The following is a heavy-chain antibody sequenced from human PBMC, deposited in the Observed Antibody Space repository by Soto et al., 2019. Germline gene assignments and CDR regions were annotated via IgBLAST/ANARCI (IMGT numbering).Heavy chain of an antibody. D-gene: IGHD3-10*01. J-gene: IGHJ3*02. Sequence: EVQLVESGGGLVKPGGSLRLSCAASGFTFSNAWMSWVRQAPGKGLEWVGRIKSKTDGGTTDYAAPVKGRFTISRDDSKNTLYLQMNSLKTEDKAVYYCTTDQLLVRTETAFDIWGQGTMVTVSS. CDR1: GFTFSNAW. CDR3: TTDQLLVRTETAFDI. V-gene: IGHV3-15*01. CDR2: IKSKTDGGTT.